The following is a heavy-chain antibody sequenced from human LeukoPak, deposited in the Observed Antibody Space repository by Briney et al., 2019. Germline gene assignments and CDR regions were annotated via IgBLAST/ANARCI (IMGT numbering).Heavy chain of an antibody. V-gene: IGHV5-51*01. D-gene: IGHD2-21*02. CDR3: TRLAFCGTDCYPPGSIFIQH. J-gene: IGHJ1*01. CDR2: VNPGDSGT. CDR1: RYTFTNYW. Sequence: PGESLKISCKGSRYTFTNYWIGWVRQMPGKGLEWMGIVNPGDSGTRYSPSFQGQVTISADKSITTAYLQWSSLKASDTAMYYCTRLAFCGTDCYPPGSIFIQHWGQGTLVSVSS.